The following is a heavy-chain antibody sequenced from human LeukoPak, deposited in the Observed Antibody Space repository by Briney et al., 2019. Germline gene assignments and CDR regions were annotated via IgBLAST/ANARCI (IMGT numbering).Heavy chain of an antibody. CDR1: GGSITTYF. V-gene: IGHV4-59*01. J-gene: IGHJ4*02. Sequence: PSETLSLTCTVSGGSITTYFWSWIRQPPGKGLEWIGYIYYTGTTNYNPSLKSRVTISVDTSKNQFSLKVSSVAAADTGVYHCAGKSTDHGELRFDYWGQGTLVTVSS. D-gene: IGHD4-17*01. CDR2: IYYTGTT. CDR3: AGKSTDHGELRFDY.